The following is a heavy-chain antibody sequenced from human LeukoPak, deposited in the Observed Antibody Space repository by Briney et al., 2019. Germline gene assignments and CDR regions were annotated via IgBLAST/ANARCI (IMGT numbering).Heavy chain of an antibody. V-gene: IGHV1-69*01. CDR1: GGTFSSYA. CDR2: IIPIFGTA. J-gene: IGHJ3*02. Sequence: ASVKVSCKASGGTFSSYAISWVRQAPGQGLEWMGGIIPIFGTANYAQKFQGRVTITADESTSTASMELSSLRSEDTAVYYCARGAFYYYGSGSYLDAFDIWGQGTMVTVSS. D-gene: IGHD3-10*01. CDR3: ARGAFYYYGSGSYLDAFDI.